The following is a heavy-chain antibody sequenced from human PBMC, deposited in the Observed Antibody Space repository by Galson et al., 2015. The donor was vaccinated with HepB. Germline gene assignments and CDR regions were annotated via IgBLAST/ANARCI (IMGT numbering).Heavy chain of an antibody. D-gene: IGHD4-23*01. CDR2: IIPIHGIA. V-gene: IGHV1-69*04. J-gene: IGHJ4*02. Sequence: SVKVSCKASGGTFSSYTISWVRQAPGQGLEWMGRIIPIHGIANYAQKFQGRVTITADKSTSTAYMELSSLRSEDTAVYYCARDLGGALSSRGDYWGQGTLVTVSS. CDR1: GGTFSSYT. CDR3: ARDLGGALSSRGDY.